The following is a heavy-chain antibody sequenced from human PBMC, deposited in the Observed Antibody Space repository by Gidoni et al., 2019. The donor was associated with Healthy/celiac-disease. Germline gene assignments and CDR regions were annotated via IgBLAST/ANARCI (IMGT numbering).Heavy chain of an antibody. Sequence: QVHLVPSGAEVKRPGAAVKVSCKASGYTFTNYAITWVRQAPGQGLEWMGWISTNNGDTNYAQKLQGRVTMTRDTSTSTAYMELRRLRSDDTASYYCARGGSGSLPPTYWGQGTLVPVSS. D-gene: IGHD1-26*01. J-gene: IGHJ4*02. CDR1: GYTFTNYA. V-gene: IGHV1-18*04. CDR2: ISTNNGDT. CDR3: ARGGSGSLPPTY.